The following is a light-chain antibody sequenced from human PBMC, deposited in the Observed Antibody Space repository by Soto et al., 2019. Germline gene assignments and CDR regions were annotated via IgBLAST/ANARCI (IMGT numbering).Light chain of an antibody. CDR1: QFLSNNIY. Sequence: EIVLTQSPFTLSLSPVERATLSFMASQFLSNNIYLAWYQQKPGQAPRLLIYGASSRATGIPNRFSGSGSETDFTLTISRLEPEDFAVYYCQKYGNSPQTFGQGTKVDIK. J-gene: IGKJ1*01. V-gene: IGKV3-20*01. CDR3: QKYGNSPQT. CDR2: GAS.